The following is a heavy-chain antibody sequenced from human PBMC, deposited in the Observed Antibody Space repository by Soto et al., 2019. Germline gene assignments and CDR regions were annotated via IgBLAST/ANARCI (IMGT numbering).Heavy chain of an antibody. J-gene: IGHJ6*02. Sequence: QXXLVQSGAEXKKPGSSVRVSCRSSGDTFSSYIVNWLRLAPGRGLEWMGRVIPVLTTTDYAQNFRGRVTISADRSTNTVYLDLSSLRSDDTAVYYCARRRYCGYDCYHKHYYGMDVWGQGSLVTVAS. CDR3: ARRRYCGYDCYHKHYYGMDV. CDR2: VIPVLTTT. V-gene: IGHV1-69*08. D-gene: IGHD2-21*02. CDR1: GDTFSSYI.